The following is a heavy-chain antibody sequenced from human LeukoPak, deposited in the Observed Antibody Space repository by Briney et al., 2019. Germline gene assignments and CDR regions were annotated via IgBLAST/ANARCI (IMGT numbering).Heavy chain of an antibody. CDR1: GGSISSGAYY. CDR3: AGYSSRGMDV. Sequence: SETLSLTCSVSGGSISSGAYYWGWIRQPPGKGLEWIGSIYYSGSTYYNPSLKSRVTISVDTSKTQFSLKLSSVTAADTAVYYCAGYSSRGMDVWGQGTTVTVSS. V-gene: IGHV4-39*07. CDR2: IYYSGST. D-gene: IGHD6-13*01. J-gene: IGHJ6*02.